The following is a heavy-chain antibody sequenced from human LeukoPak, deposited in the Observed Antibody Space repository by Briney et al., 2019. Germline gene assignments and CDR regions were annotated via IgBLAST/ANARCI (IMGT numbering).Heavy chain of an antibody. CDR2: INPNSGGT. CDR3: ARDSIVAGYSSGWVPGDY. J-gene: IGHJ4*02. D-gene: IGHD6-19*01. Sequence: ASVKVSCKASGYTFTGYYMHWVRQAPGQGLEWMGWINPNSGGTNYAQKFQGRVTMTRDTSISTAYMELSSLRSEDTAVYYCARDSIVAGYSSGWVPGDYWGQGTLVTVSS. V-gene: IGHV1-2*02. CDR1: GYTFTGYY.